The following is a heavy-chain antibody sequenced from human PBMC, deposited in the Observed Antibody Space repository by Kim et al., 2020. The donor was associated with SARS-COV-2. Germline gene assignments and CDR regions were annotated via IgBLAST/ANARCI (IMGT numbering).Heavy chain of an antibody. V-gene: IGHV3-33*05. CDR2: LSYDGSDE. Sequence: GGSLRLSCAASGFSLTGFGMHWVRQAPGKGLEYVAVLSYDGSDEYYADSVKGRFTISRDISKNTLYLEMNSLRVEDTAVYYCARVQWLANDYWGQGTLV. J-gene: IGHJ4*02. CDR3: ARVQWLANDY. D-gene: IGHD6-19*01. CDR1: GFSLTGFG.